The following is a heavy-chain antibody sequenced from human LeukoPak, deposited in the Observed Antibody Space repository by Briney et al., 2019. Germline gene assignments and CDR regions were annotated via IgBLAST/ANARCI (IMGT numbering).Heavy chain of an antibody. CDR2: ISASGCGT. J-gene: IGHJ4*02. D-gene: IGHD3-3*01. CDR3: AKKSPIFGVVIPLFDY. V-gene: IGHV3-23*01. CDR1: GFNFSSFV. Sequence: GGSLRLSCAGSGFNFSSFVMTWVRQAPGKGLEWVSSISASGCGTYYADSVKGRFTISRDNSKNTLYLQVNSLRAEDTAVYHCAKKSPIFGVVIPLFDYWGQGTLVSVSS.